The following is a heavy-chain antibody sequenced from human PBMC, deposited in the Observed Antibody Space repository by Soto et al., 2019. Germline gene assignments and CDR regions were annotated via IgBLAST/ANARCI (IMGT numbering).Heavy chain of an antibody. CDR2: IYPGDSDT. J-gene: IGHJ6*02. CDR1: GYSFTSYW. CDR3: ARGRATLYPWLVRSYYYGMDV. V-gene: IGHV5-51*01. D-gene: IGHD6-19*01. Sequence: PAESLKISCKVSGYSFTSYWIGWVLQMPGKGLESMGIIYPGDSDTRYSPSFQGQVTISADKSISTAYLQWSSLKASDTAMYYCARGRATLYPWLVRSYYYGMDVWGQGTTVTVSS.